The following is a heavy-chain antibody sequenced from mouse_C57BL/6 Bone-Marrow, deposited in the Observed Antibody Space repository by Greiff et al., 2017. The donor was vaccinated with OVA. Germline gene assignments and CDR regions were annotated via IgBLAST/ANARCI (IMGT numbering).Heavy chain of an antibody. CDR3: ARHPYYGSSWYFDG. Sequence: EVQLQESGGGLVQPGGSLKLSCAASGFTFSDYYMYWVRQTPEKRLEWVAYISNGGGSTYYPDTVKGRFTISRDNAKNTLYLQMSRLKSEDTAMYYCARHPYYGSSWYFDGWGTGTTVTVSS. D-gene: IGHD1-1*01. CDR1: GFTFSDYY. J-gene: IGHJ1*03. V-gene: IGHV5-12*01. CDR2: ISNGGGST.